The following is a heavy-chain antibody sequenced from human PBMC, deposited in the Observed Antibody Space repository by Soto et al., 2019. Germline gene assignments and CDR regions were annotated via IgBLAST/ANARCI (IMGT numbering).Heavy chain of an antibody. CDR1: GFTFSSYA. V-gene: IGHV3-30*14. Sequence: PGGSLRLSCAASGFTFSSYAMHWVRQAPGKGLEWVAVISDDGSTKYYADSVKGRFTISRDNSKNTLYLQMTTLRAEDTAVYYCAREGPDCTTTSCYQRGFDYWGQGTLVTVSS. J-gene: IGHJ4*02. D-gene: IGHD2-2*01. CDR3: AREGPDCTTTSCYQRGFDY. CDR2: ISDDGSTK.